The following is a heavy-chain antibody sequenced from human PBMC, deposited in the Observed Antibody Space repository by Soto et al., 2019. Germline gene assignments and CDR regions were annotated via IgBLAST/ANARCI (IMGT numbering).Heavy chain of an antibody. V-gene: IGHV4-34*01. CDR2: TNHSGST. D-gene: IGHD5-12*01. J-gene: IGHJ6*02. Sequence: SETLSLTCTVYGGSFSCYYWSWIRQPPGKGLEWIGETNHSGSTNYNPSLKSRVTISVDTSKNQFSLKQSSVTAADTAVYYCARARXLYIVGTNTPYYYYGMDVWGQGTTVTSP. CDR3: ARARXLYIVGTNTPYYYYGMDV. CDR1: GGSFSCYY.